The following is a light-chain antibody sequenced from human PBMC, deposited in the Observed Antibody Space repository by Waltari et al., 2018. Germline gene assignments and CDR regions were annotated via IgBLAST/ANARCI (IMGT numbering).Light chain of an antibody. CDR3: QQDYSTPLT. CDR1: QDINNK. Sequence: DIQMTQSPSSLSASVGDRVTVTCRASQDINNKLTWYQQKPGKAPILLIYTASSLQTGVSSRFSGSGSGTDFTITISSLQPEDFATYYCQQDYSTPLTFGGGTKVEIK. CDR2: TAS. V-gene: IGKV1-27*01. J-gene: IGKJ4*01.